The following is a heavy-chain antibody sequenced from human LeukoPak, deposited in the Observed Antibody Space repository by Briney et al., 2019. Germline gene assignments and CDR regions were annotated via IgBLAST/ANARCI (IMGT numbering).Heavy chain of an antibody. CDR2: IYYSGST. CDR1: GGSISSYY. CDR3: ARDYGDPLRPLYYFDY. D-gene: IGHD4-17*01. Sequence: PSETLSLTSTVSGGSISSYYWSWIRQPPGKGLEWIGYIYYSGSTNYNPSLKSRVTISVDTSKNQFSLKLSSVTAADTAVYYCARDYGDPLRPLYYFDYWGQGTLVTVSS. J-gene: IGHJ4*02. V-gene: IGHV4-59*01.